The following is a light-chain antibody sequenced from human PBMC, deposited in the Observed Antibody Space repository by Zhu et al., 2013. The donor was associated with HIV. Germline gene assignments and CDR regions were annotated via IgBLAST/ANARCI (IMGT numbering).Light chain of an antibody. Sequence: DIVMTQSPDSLAVSLGERAXINCKSSQSVLYSSNNKNYLTWYQQKPGQPPKLLIYWASTRESGVPDRFSGSGSGTDFTLTISSLQAEDFATYYCQQANSFPLTFGPGTKVDIK. V-gene: IGKV4-1*01. CDR2: WAS. CDR3: QQANSFPLT. CDR1: QSVLYSSNNKNY. J-gene: IGKJ3*01.